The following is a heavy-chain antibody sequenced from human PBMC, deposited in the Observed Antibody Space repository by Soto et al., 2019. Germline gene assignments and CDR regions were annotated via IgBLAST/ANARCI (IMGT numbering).Heavy chain of an antibody. CDR3: ARDTLGGAYDFLH. CDR1: GFTVSNLY. D-gene: IGHD3-3*01. V-gene: IGHV3-66*01. J-gene: IGHJ4*02. CDR2: ISSGGST. Sequence: ASGGGLVQPGGSLRLSCAASGFTVSNLYMTWVRQAPGKGLQWVAVISSGGSTYYADSVKGRFTISRDNSKNTLYLEMNSLRAEDTAVYYCARDTLGGAYDFLHGGQGTLVTVSS.